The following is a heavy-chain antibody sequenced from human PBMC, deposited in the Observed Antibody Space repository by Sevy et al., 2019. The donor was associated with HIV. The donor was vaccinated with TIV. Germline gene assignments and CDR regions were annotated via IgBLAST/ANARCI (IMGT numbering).Heavy chain of an antibody. CDR3: ARGGGNGWYYFDY. J-gene: IGHJ4*02. CDR2: IIPILGTV. D-gene: IGHD6-19*01. CDR1: GGTFSSYG. V-gene: IGHV1-69*13. Sequence: ASVKVSCKASGGTFSSYGISWVRQAPGQGLEWMGGIIPILGTVNYAQKFQGRVTITADESTKTAYMELSSLRSEGTAVDYCARGGGNGWYYFDYWGQETLVTVSS.